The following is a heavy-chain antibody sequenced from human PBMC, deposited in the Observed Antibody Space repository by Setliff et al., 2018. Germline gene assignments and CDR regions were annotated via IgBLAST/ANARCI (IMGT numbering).Heavy chain of an antibody. CDR3: ARAPWGDDYDSLYTWFDP. CDR1: GGTFSSHV. CDR2: VNPSGGKT. D-gene: IGHD3-22*01. J-gene: IGHJ5*02. V-gene: IGHV1-46*01. Sequence: ASVKVSCKASGGTFSSHVISWVREAPGQGLEWMGIVNPSGGKTTLSQKFQGRVSMTADASTATVYMELHSLTSEDTAIYYCARAPWGDDYDSLYTWFDPWGQGSLVTV.